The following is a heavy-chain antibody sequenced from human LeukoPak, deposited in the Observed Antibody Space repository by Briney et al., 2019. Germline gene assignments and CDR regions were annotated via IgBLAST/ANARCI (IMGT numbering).Heavy chain of an antibody. CDR1: GYTFIDYY. CDR2: INPNRGDT. V-gene: IGHV1-2*06. J-gene: IGHJ1*01. CDR3: ARGYYDSSDFEYFQH. Sequence: ASVKVSCKASGYTFIDYYLHWLRQAPGQGLEWMGRINPNRGDTKPAQKFQGRVTMTRDTSISTVYMELSRLRSDDTAVFFCARGYYDSSDFEYFQHWGQGTLVTVSS. D-gene: IGHD3-22*01.